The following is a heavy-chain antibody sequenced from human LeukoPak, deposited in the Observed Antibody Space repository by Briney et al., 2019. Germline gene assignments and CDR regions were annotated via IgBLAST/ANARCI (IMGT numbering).Heavy chain of an antibody. J-gene: IGHJ4*02. D-gene: IGHD3-9*01. CDR2: IWYDGSSK. Sequence: GRSLRLSCAASGFSFSAYGVHWVRQAPGKGLEWVAVIWYDGSSKDYADSVKGRFTFSRDNAKNSLYLQMNSLRAEDTALYYCAKDPHDILTGFDYWGQGTLVTVSS. V-gene: IGHV3-33*03. CDR1: GFSFSAYG. CDR3: AKDPHDILTGFDY.